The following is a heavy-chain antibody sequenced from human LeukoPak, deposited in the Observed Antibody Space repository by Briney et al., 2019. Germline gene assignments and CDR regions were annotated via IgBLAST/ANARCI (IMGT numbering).Heavy chain of an antibody. J-gene: IGHJ4*02. CDR2: VTYDGNHK. Sequence: GGSLRLSCAASGFSFSNHGMNWVRQAPGKGLEWVAVVTYDGNHKNYADSVKGRFTISRDNSKNALYLQMNSLRAEDTAVFYCARGSCSGGSCPYDFWGQGTLVTVSS. D-gene: IGHD2-15*01. CDR3: ARGSCSGGSCPYDF. CDR1: GFSFSNHG. V-gene: IGHV3-33*05.